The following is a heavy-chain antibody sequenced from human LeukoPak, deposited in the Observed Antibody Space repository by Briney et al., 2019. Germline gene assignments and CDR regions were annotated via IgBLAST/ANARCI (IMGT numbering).Heavy chain of an antibody. Sequence: GGSLRLSCAASGFTFSDYGMHWVRQAPGKGLEWVAFIRNDGSNYYHADSVKGRFTISRDYSKNTLYLQMNTLRVEDTAVYHCARGDGYMIRDWGQGTLVTVSS. CDR3: ARGDGYMIRD. J-gene: IGHJ4*02. V-gene: IGHV3-30*02. CDR1: GFTFSDYG. D-gene: IGHD5-24*01. CDR2: IRNDGSNY.